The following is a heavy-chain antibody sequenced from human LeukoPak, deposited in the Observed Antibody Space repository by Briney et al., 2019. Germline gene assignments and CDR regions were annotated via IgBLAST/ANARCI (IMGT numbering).Heavy chain of an antibody. J-gene: IGHJ4*02. D-gene: IGHD5-18*01. V-gene: IGHV4-39*02. Sequence: SETLSLTCTVSGGSISSGPYYWGWIRQPPGKGLEWIGNIYYGENTYHNPSLKSRVTISIDTSKNQFSLKLSSVTAADTAVYYCARDEGYSYGFDYWGQGTLVTVSS. CDR3: ARDEGYSYGFDY. CDR1: GGSISSGPYY. CDR2: IYYGENT.